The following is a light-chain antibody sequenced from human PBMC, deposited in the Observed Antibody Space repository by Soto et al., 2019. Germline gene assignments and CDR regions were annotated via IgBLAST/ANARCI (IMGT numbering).Light chain of an antibody. V-gene: IGKV3-20*01. Sequence: EIALTHSPDTLSLSPQERATLSCRASESGSNNYLAWYQQKPGQAPRLVIYGASSRATGIPDRFTGSGSGTDFTRTISRLEPEDFAVYYYLQHSKSPLTFGQGTKVEIK. CDR2: GAS. CDR3: LQHSKSPLT. CDR1: ESGSNNY. J-gene: IGKJ1*01.